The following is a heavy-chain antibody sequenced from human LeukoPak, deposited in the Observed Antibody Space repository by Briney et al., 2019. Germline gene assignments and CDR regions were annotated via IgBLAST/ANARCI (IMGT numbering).Heavy chain of an antibody. V-gene: IGHV4-59*01. CDR2: IYYSGST. Sequence: SETLSLTCTVSGGSISSYYWSWIRQPPGKGLEWIGYIYYSGSTNYNPSLKSRVTISVDTSKNQFSLKLSSVTAADTAVYYCARGGHSYDYVWGSYRYTDSFDYWGQGTLVTVSS. CDR3: ARGGHSYDYVWGSYRYTDSFDY. J-gene: IGHJ4*02. D-gene: IGHD3-16*02. CDR1: GGSISSYY.